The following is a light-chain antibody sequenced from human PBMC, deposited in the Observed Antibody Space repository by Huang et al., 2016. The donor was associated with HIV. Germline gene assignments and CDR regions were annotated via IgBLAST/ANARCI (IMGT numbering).Light chain of an antibody. CDR1: QRISSH. V-gene: IGKV1-39*01. CDR3: QQTYSAPVT. CDR2: SST. J-gene: IGKJ4*01. Sequence: DNQGDAYPTSLAASLGGRVNNTCRTSQRISSHLRWYQQKIGKGPKLLIYSSTVLQSGVPSRFTGSGSGTDFTLTINSLQPEDFATYYCQQTYSAPVTFGGGTRVEIK.